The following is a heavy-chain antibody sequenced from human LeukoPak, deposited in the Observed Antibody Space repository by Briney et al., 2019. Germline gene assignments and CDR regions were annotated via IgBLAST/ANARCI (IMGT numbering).Heavy chain of an antibody. CDR1: GGSLSSYY. V-gene: IGHV4-59*01. D-gene: IGHD6-13*01. CDR2: IYYSGST. CDR3: ARHLRGYSSSHNWFDP. Sequence: PSETLSLTCTVSGGSLSSYYWSWIRQPPGKGLEWIGYIYYSGSTNYNPSLKSRVTISVDTSKNQFSLKLSSVTAADTAVYYCARHLRGYSSSHNWFDPWGQGTLVTVSS. J-gene: IGHJ5*02.